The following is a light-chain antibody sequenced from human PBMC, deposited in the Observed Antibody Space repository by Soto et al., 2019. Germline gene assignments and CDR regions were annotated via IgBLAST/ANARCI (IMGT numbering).Light chain of an antibody. CDR3: QQDGSSVRT. CDR2: GAT. CDR1: QSVNSGS. Sequence: DIALTQSPGTLSLSPGDRAILSCRASQSVNSGSLAWYQQRPGQAPRLLIYGATIRATGIPDKFSGSGSGTDFTLTISRLEPEDCAVYYCQQDGSSVRTFCQGTKVEIK. V-gene: IGKV3-20*01. J-gene: IGKJ1*01.